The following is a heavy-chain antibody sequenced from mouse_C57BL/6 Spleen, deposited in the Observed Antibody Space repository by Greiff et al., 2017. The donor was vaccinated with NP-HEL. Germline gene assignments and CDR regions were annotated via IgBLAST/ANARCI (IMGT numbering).Heavy chain of an antibody. CDR1: GYTFTSYW. Sequence: QVQLQQPGAELVKPGASVKLSCKASGYTFTSYWMHWVKQRPGQGLEWIGMIHPNSGSTNYNEKFKSKATLTVDKSSSTAYMQLSSLTSEDSAVYYGARSGGQLRLPWYFDYWGQGTTLTVSS. D-gene: IGHD3-2*02. J-gene: IGHJ2*01. CDR2: IHPNSGST. CDR3: ARSGGQLRLPWYFDY. V-gene: IGHV1-64*01.